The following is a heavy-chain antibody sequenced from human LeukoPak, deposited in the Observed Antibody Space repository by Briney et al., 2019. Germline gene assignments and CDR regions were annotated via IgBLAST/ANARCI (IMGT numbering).Heavy chain of an antibody. D-gene: IGHD3-22*01. CDR2: ISSSSSYI. V-gene: IGHV3-21*01. CDR1: GFTVSSNS. CDR3: ARDYPYGVYYYDSSGYDY. J-gene: IGHJ4*02. Sequence: GGSLRLSCTVSGFTVSSNSMNWVRQAPGKGLEWVSSISSSSSYIYYADSVKGRFTISRDNAKNSLYLQMNSLRAEDTAVYYCARDYPYGVYYYDSSGYDYWGQGTLVTVSS.